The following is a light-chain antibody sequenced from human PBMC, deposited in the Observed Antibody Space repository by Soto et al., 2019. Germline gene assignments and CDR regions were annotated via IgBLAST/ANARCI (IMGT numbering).Light chain of an antibody. V-gene: IGLV2-8*01. CDR3: SSYAGSNIYV. CDR1: SSDIGGYYY. J-gene: IGLJ1*01. Sequence: QSVLTQPPSASGSPGQSVTISCTGTSSDIGGYYYVSWYQQHPGKAPKLMIYEVSKRPSGVPGRFSGSKSGNTASLTISGLQTEDEADYYCSSYAGSNIYVFGTGTKLTVL. CDR2: EVS.